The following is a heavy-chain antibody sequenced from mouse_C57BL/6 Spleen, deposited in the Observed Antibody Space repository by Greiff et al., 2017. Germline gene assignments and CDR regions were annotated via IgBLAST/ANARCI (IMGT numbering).Heavy chain of an antibody. CDR3: ARPYYGSSYLFYAMDY. CDR1: GFSLTSYG. CDR2: IWSGGST. V-gene: IGHV2-2*01. J-gene: IGHJ4*01. D-gene: IGHD1-1*01. Sequence: QVQLKQSGPGLVQPSQSLSITCTVSGFSLTSYGVHWVRQSPGKGLEWLGVIWSGGSTDYNAAFISRLSISKDNSKSQVFFKMNSLQADDTAIYYCARPYYGSSYLFYAMDYWGQGTSVTVSS.